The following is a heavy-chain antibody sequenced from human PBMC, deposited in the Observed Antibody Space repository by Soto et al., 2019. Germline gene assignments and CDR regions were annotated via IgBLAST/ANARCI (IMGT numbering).Heavy chain of an antibody. CDR2: ISSGGDNT. CDR1: GFTFSTFA. D-gene: IGHD5-12*01. V-gene: IGHV3-23*01. CDR3: ATSPWIAHPFHY. Sequence: GGSLRLSCAASGFTFSTFAMSWVRQAPGKGLEWVSTISSGGDNTYYADSVKGRFTISRDNSRNTLSLQMNSLRAEDTAVYYCATSPWIAHPFHYWGLGPWLPYPQ. J-gene: IGHJ4*02.